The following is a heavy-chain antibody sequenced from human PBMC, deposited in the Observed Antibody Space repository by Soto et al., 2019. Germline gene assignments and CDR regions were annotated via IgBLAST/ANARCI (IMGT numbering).Heavy chain of an antibody. V-gene: IGHV4-31*03. J-gene: IGHJ6*02. D-gene: IGHD3-22*01. CDR3: ARRIRGYDSSGYLMDV. CDR1: GGSISSGGYY. Sequence: SETLSLTCTLSGGSISSGGYYWSWIRQHPGKGLEWIGYIYYSGSTYYNPSLKSRVTISVDTSKNQFSLKLSSVTAADTAVYYCARRIRGYDSSGYLMDVWGQGTTVTVSS. CDR2: IYYSGST.